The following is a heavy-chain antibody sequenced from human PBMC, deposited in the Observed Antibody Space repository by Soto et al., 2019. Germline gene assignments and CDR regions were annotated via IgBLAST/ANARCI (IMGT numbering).Heavy chain of an antibody. J-gene: IGHJ6*02. CDR2: ISYDGSNK. CDR3: ARVRGSWYDLYYYGMDV. Sequence: GGSLRLSCAASGFTFSSYAIHWVRQAPGKGLEWVAVISYDGSNKYYADSVKGRFTISRDNSKNTLYLQMNSLRAEDTAVYYCARVRGSWYDLYYYGMDVWGQGTTVTVSS. V-gene: IGHV3-30-3*01. D-gene: IGHD6-13*01. CDR1: GFTFSSYA.